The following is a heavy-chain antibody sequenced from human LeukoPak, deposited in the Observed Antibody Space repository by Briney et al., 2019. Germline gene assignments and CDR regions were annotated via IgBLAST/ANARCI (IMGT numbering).Heavy chain of an antibody. J-gene: IGHJ3*02. D-gene: IGHD5-24*01. CDR1: GFTFSSYG. CDR2: ISNDGSNK. CDR3: ARENGEMATPPTPGAFDI. Sequence: GRSLRLSCAASGFTFSSYGIHWVRQAPGKGLEWVAVISNDGSNKYYADSVKGRFTISRDNSKNTLYLQMNSLRAEDTAVYYCARENGEMATPPTPGAFDIWGQGTMVTVSS. V-gene: IGHV3-30*03.